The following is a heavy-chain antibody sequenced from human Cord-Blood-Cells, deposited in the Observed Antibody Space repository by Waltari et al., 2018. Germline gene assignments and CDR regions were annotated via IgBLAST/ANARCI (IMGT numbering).Heavy chain of an antibody. V-gene: IGHV3-13*01. J-gene: IGHJ4*02. CDR2: IGTAVDT. D-gene: IGHD6-19*01. CDR1: GFTFSSYD. Sequence: EVQLVESGGGLVQPGGSLRLSCAASGFTFSSYDMHWVRQATGKGLEGFSAIGTAVDTYYPGSVKGRFTISRENAKNSLYLQMNSLRAGDTAVYYCARGSSNDYWGQGTLVTVSS. CDR3: ARGSSNDY.